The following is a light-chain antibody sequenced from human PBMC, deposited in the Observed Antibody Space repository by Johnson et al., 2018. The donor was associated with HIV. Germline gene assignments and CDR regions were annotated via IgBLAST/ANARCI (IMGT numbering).Light chain of an antibody. J-gene: IGLJ1*01. CDR3: GTWDSSLSAGDV. CDR1: SSNIGNNY. V-gene: IGLV1-51*02. Sequence: HSVLTQPPPVSTAPGQKVTISCSGSSSNIGNNYVSWYQQLPGTAPKLLIYENNKRPSGIPDRFSGSQSGTSATLGITGLQTGDEADYYCGTWDSSLSAGDVFGTGTKVTVL. CDR2: ENN.